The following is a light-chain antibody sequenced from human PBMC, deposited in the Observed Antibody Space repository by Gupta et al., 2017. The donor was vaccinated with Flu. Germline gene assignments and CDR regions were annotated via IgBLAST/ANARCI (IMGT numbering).Light chain of an antibody. CDR2: DDS. J-gene: IGLJ3*02. CDR1: SVGCMS. Sequence: KTARVTCKGNSVGCMSGHWYQQYPGQAPILVICDDSQRPSGIPDRFSGSKSGNTATLTISGVEAGDEADYYCQVCDTNSDHWVFGGGTKLTVL. V-gene: IGLV3-21*03. CDR3: QVCDTNSDHWV.